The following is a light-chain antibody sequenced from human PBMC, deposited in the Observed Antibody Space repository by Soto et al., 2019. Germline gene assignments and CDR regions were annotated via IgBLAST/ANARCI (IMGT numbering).Light chain of an antibody. CDR1: QSISTY. J-gene: IGKJ2*03. CDR2: AAS. CDR3: QQSYTSPQS. Sequence: DIQMTQSPSSLSASVGDRVTMTCRASQSISTYLNWYQQKPGKAPKLLIYAASSLQSGVPSRFSGSGSGTDFTLTISSLQPEDFATYYCQQSYTSPQSFGQGTNLEIE. V-gene: IGKV1-39*01.